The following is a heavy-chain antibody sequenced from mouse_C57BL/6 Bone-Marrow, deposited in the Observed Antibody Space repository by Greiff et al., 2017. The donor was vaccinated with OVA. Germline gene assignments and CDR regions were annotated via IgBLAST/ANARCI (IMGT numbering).Heavy chain of an antibody. CDR1: GYTFTSYW. Sequence: QVQLQQPGAELVKPGASVKLSCKASGYTFTSYWMQWVKQRPGQGLEWIGEIDPSDSYTNYNQKFKGKATLTVDTSSSTAYMQLSSLTSEDSAVYTCANWDYYYSTPFGYWGQGTTLTVSS. V-gene: IGHV1-50*01. CDR2: IDPSDSYT. J-gene: IGHJ2*01. D-gene: IGHD1-1*01. CDR3: ANWDYYYSTPFGY.